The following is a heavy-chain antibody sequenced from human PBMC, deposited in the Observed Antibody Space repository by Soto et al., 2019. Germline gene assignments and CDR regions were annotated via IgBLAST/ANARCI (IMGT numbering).Heavy chain of an antibody. Sequence: GGSLRLSCAASGFTFSSYAMSWVRQAPGKGLEWVSAISGSGGSTYYADSVKGRFTISRDNSKNTLYLQMNSLRAEDTAVYYCAKSFGYHSIVVVPAADYEFDYWGQGTLVTVSS. D-gene: IGHD2-2*01. CDR3: AKSFGYHSIVVVPAADYEFDY. CDR2: ISGSGGST. V-gene: IGHV3-23*01. J-gene: IGHJ4*02. CDR1: GFTFSSYA.